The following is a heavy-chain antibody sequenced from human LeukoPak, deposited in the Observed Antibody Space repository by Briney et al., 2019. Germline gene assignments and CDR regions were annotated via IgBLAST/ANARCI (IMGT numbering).Heavy chain of an antibody. V-gene: IGHV3-23*01. D-gene: IGHD5/OR15-5a*01. Sequence: PGGSLRLSCAASGFSFSIYAMNWVRQAPGKGLEWVSLIIGNGRDIRYADSVKGRSAISRDNSKNILYLQMNSLRAEDTAVYFCAKDLTPDGLYELAPWGQGTLVTASS. J-gene: IGHJ5*02. CDR3: AKDLTPDGLYELAP. CDR1: GFSFSIYA. CDR2: IIGNGRDI.